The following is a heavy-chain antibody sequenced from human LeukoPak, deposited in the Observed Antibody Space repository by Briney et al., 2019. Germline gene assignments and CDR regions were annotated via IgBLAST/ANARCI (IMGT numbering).Heavy chain of an antibody. CDR1: GGSISSSSYY. CDR3: ARSIKDFDY. V-gene: IGHV4-39*01. Sequence: SETLSLTCTVSGGSISSSSYYWGWIRQPPGKGLEWIGSIYYSGSTYYNPSLKSRVTISVDTSKNQFSLKLSSVTAADTAVYYCARSIKDFDYWGQGTLVTVSS. D-gene: IGHD1-14*01. J-gene: IGHJ4*02. CDR2: IYYSGST.